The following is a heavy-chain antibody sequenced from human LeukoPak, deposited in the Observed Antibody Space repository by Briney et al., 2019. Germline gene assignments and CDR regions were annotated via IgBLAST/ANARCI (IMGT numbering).Heavy chain of an antibody. V-gene: IGHV4-39*07. CDR1: GGSISSSSYY. J-gene: IGHJ4*02. CDR2: IYYSGDT. D-gene: IGHD2-21*01. CDR3: ARGETYSCGGDCYVYYFDY. Sequence: SETLSLTCTVSGGSISSSSYYWGWIRQPPGKGLEWIGSIYYSGDTYYNPSLKSRVTISVDTSKNQFSLKLSSVTAADTAVYYCARGETYSCGGDCYVYYFDYWGQGTLVTVSS.